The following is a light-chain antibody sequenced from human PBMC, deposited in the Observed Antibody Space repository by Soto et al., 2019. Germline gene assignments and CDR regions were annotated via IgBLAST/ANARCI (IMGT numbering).Light chain of an antibody. CDR3: QKYNSAPHT. V-gene: IGKV1-27*01. CDR2: AAS. J-gene: IGKJ2*01. Sequence: DIQMTQSPSSLSASVGDRVTLTCRASQGISNYLAWYQQKPGKVPRLLIYAASTLQSGVPSRFSGSGSGTDFTLTISSLQPEYVATYYCQKYNSAPHTFGQGTKLEIK. CDR1: QGISNY.